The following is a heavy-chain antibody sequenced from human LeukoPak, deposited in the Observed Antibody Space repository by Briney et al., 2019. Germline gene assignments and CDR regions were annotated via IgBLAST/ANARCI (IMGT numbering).Heavy chain of an antibody. D-gene: IGHD2-2*02. CDR3: ARRRLVVPAAISAFDI. J-gene: IGHJ3*02. CDR2: INHSGST. CDR1: GGSISSGDYY. Sequence: PSETLSLTCTVSGGSISSGDYYWSWIRQPPGRGLEWIGEINHSGSTNYNPSLKSRVTISVDTSKNQFSLKLSSVTAADTAVYYCARRRLVVPAAISAFDIWGQGTMVTVSS. V-gene: IGHV4-30-4*01.